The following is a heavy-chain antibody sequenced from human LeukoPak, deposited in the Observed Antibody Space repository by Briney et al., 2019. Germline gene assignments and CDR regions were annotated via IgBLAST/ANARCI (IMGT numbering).Heavy chain of an antibody. Sequence: APVKVSCKASGYTFTSYDINWVRQATGQGLEWMGWMNPNSGNTGYAQKFQGRVTMTRNTSISTAYMELSSLRSDDTAVYYCARDQDIVVVVAALRQREMGGFDPWGQGTLVTVSS. J-gene: IGHJ5*02. D-gene: IGHD2-15*01. V-gene: IGHV1-8*01. CDR3: ARDQDIVVVVAALRQREMGGFDP. CDR2: MNPNSGNT. CDR1: GYTFTSYD.